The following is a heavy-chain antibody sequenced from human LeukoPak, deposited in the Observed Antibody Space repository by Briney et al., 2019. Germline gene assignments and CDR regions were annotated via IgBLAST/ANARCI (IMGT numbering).Heavy chain of an antibody. CDR2: ISSSSSYT. J-gene: IGHJ4*02. Sequence: PGGSLRLSCAASGFTVSSNYMSWIRQAPGKGLEWVSYISSSSSYTNYADSVKGRFTISRDNAKNSLYLQMNSLRAEDTAVYYCARVFVGATAMAPNFDYWGQGTLVTVSS. CDR1: GFTVSSNY. V-gene: IGHV3-11*06. D-gene: IGHD5-18*01. CDR3: ARVFVGATAMAPNFDY.